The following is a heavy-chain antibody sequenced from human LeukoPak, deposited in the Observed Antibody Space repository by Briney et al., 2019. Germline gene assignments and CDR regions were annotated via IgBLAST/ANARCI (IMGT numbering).Heavy chain of an antibody. V-gene: IGHV4-34*01. CDR2: IYNSGNT. J-gene: IGHJ5*02. D-gene: IGHD1-26*01. Sequence: SETLSLTCAVYGGSFSGYYWSWIRQPLGKGLEWIGNIYNSGNTYYSPSLKSRVTISVDPSKNQFSLKLTSVTAADTAVYYCARRGASSNWFDPWGQGTLVTVSS. CDR1: GGSFSGYY. CDR3: ARRGASSNWFDP.